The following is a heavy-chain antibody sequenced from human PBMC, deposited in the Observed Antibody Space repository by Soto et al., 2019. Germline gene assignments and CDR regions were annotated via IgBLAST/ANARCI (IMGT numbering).Heavy chain of an antibody. J-gene: IGHJ4*02. D-gene: IGHD3-16*02. CDR2: LSGSTSGT. Sequence: ESGGGLVQPGGSLRLSCAASGFAFSSYAMSWVRQAPGKGLEWVSSLSGSTSGTYYADAVKGRFTISRDNSNHTLYLQMSSLSAEDTAVYDCAKDRGFIDPCDYWGQGALVTVSS. V-gene: IGHV3-23*01. CDR3: AKDRGFIDPCDY. CDR1: GFAFSSYA.